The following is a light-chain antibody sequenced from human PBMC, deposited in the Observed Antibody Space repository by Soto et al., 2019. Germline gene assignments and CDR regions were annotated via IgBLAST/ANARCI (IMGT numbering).Light chain of an antibody. CDR3: QQYNNWPPVT. V-gene: IGKV3-15*01. Sequence: EIVMTQSPATLSVSPGERATLSCGASQSVSSNLAWYQQKPGQAPRLLIYDASTRATGIPASFRGSGSGTEFTLTISSLQAEDFAVYYCQQYNNWPPVTFGGGTKVEIK. CDR1: QSVSSN. CDR2: DAS. J-gene: IGKJ4*01.